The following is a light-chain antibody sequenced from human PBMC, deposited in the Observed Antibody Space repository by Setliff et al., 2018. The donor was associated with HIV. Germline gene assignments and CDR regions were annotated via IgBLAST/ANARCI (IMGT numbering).Light chain of an antibody. CDR1: STDVGGYDS. Sequence: QSALAQPRSVSGSPGQSVTISCTTTSTDVGGYDSVSWYQQLPGKAPKLMIYEVNNRPSGVSNRFSGSKSGNTASLTISGLQAEDEADYYCSSYTDYNTYVFGTGTKV. J-gene: IGLJ1*01. CDR2: EVN. V-gene: IGLV2-11*01. CDR3: SSYTDYNTYV.